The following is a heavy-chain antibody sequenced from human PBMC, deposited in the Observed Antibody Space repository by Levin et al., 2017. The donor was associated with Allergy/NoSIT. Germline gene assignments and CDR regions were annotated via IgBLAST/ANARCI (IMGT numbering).Heavy chain of an antibody. J-gene: IGHJ4*02. CDR2: ITNDASRT. D-gene: IGHD5-24*01. Sequence: LSLTCAASGIPFHKNWMHWVRQAPGKGLEWISYITNDASRTNYADSVKGRFTISRDNAQSTVYLQMNSLREDDTAVYYCARDNAYSPDYWGQGTLVTVSS. CDR3: ARDNAYSPDY. CDR1: GIPFHKNW. V-gene: IGHV3-74*01.